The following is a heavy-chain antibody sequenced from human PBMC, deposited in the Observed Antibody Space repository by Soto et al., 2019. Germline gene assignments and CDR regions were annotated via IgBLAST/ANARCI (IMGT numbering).Heavy chain of an antibody. Sequence: GGSLRLSCADSGFTFSSYGMHWVRQAPGKGLEWVAVISYDGSNKYYADSVKGRFTISRDNSKNTLYLQMNSLRAEDTAVYYCAKDPEYLRYGPAYYYGMDVWGQGTTVTVSS. CDR3: AKDPEYLRYGPAYYYGMDV. CDR1: GFTFSSYG. D-gene: IGHD6-6*01. CDR2: ISYDGSNK. V-gene: IGHV3-30*18. J-gene: IGHJ6*02.